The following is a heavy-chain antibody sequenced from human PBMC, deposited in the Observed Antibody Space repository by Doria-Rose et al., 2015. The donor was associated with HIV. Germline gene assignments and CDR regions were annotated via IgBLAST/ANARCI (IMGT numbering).Heavy chain of an antibody. D-gene: IGHD3-10*01. CDR1: GFTVSSHR. Sequence: GQLVQSGGGLVRPGGSLRLSCATSGFTVSSHRINWVRQAPGTGLEWVSSISSTCDYINYADSLSDRFTISRDTASNSLYLQMDSLRAEDTAIYYCATGVTLDYWGQGTLVTVSS. CDR2: ISSTCDYI. CDR3: ATGVTLDY. V-gene: IGHV3-21*01. J-gene: IGHJ4*02.